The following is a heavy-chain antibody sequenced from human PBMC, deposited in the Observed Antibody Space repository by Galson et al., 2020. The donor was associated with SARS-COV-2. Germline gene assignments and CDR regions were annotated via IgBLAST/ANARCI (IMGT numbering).Heavy chain of an antibody. CDR3: ARDASWAMFGMDV. J-gene: IGHJ6*02. D-gene: IGHD1-26*01. CDR1: GFPFSSYS. CDR2: ISSSSNYI. V-gene: IGHV3-21*01. Sequence: GGSLRLSCAASGFPFSSYSMNWVRQAPGKGLEWVSSISSSSNYIYYADSVKGRFTISRDNAKNSLFLQMNSLRAEDTAVYYCARDASWAMFGMDVWGQGTPVTVSS.